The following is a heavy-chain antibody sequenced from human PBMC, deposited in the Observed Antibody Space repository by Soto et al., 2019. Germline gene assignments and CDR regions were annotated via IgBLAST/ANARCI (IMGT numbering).Heavy chain of an antibody. Sequence: GGSLRLSCAASGFTFSSYWMSWVRQAPGKGLEWVANIKQDGSEKYYVDSVKGRFTISRDNAKNSLYLQMNSLRAEDTAVYYCAREIMTTVTRGDAFDIWGQGTMVTVSS. V-gene: IGHV3-7*01. CDR3: AREIMTTVTRGDAFDI. CDR1: GFTFSSYW. CDR2: IKQDGSEK. D-gene: IGHD4-17*01. J-gene: IGHJ3*02.